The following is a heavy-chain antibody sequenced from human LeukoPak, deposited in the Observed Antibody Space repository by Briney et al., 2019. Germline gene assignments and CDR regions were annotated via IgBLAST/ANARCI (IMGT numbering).Heavy chain of an antibody. CDR3: AKDHVGIAMIVMVLDS. Sequence: GGSLRLSCAASGFTFSSYGMHWVRQAPGKGLEWVAVISYDGSNKYYADSVKGRFTISRDNAKKTLYLEMNSPRVKDTAIYYCAKDHVGIAMIVMVLDSWGQGTLVTVSS. J-gene: IGHJ4*02. V-gene: IGHV3-30*18. CDR1: GFTFSSYG. D-gene: IGHD3-22*01. CDR2: ISYDGSNK.